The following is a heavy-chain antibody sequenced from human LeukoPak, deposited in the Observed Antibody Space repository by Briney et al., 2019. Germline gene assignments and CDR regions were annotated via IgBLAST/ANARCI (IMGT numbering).Heavy chain of an antibody. D-gene: IGHD2-2*01. V-gene: IGHV3-49*03. Sequence: GSLRLSCTASGFTFGDYAMSWFRQAPGKGLEWVGFIRSKAYGGTTEYAASVKGRFTISRDDSKSIAYLQMNSLKTEDTAVYYCTRAGISRYCSSTSCYLGWFDPWGQGTLVTVSS. J-gene: IGHJ5*02. CDR3: TRAGISRYCSSTSCYLGWFDP. CDR2: IRSKAYGGTT. CDR1: GFTFGDYA.